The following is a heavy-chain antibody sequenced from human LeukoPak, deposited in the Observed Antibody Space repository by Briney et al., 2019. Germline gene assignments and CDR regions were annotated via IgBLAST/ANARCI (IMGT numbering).Heavy chain of an antibody. CDR2: INYSGNT. J-gene: IGHJ4*02. CDR1: GGSISGSHYY. Sequence: SETLSLTCIVSGGSISGSHYYWAWIRQSPGKGLEWIGMINYSGNTYYNPSLLSRATISVDTSTNQFTLNLNSVTAADTAVYYCARGYDYWGQGTLVTASS. CDR3: ARGYDY. V-gene: IGHV4-39*01. D-gene: IGHD6-13*01.